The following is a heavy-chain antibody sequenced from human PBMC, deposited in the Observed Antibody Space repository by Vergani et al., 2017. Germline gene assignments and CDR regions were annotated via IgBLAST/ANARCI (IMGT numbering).Heavy chain of an antibody. D-gene: IGHD5-12*01. CDR2: INSDGSST. J-gene: IGHJ4*02. Sequence: VQLVESGGGVVQPGRSLRLSCAASGFTFSSYAMHWVRQAPGKGLEWVSRINSDGSSTSYADSVKGRFTISRDNAKNTLYLQMNSLRAEDTAVYYCARGGYSGYPYWGQGTLVTVSS. V-gene: IGHV3-74*02. CDR3: ARGGYSGYPY. CDR1: GFTFSSYA.